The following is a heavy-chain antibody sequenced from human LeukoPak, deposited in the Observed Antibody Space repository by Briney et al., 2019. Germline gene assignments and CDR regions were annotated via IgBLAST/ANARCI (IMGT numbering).Heavy chain of an antibody. J-gene: IGHJ5*02. D-gene: IGHD2-15*01. CDR2: IYISGST. Sequence: PSETLSLTCTVSGGSISSYYWSWIRQPAGKGLEWIGRIYISGSTNYNPSLKSRVTMSVDTSKNQFSLKLSSVTAADTAVYYCARDLGRMVVAAAHWFDPWGQGTLVTVSS. CDR1: GGSISSYY. CDR3: ARDLGRMVVAAAHWFDP. V-gene: IGHV4-4*07.